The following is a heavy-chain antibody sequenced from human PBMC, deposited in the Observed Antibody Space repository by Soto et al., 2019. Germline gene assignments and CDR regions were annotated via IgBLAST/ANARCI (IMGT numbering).Heavy chain of an antibody. V-gene: IGHV3-30*18. J-gene: IGHJ4*02. CDR2: ISYDGSNK. CDR3: AKEEGPFRAYYFDY. Sequence: PGESLRLSCAASGFTFSSYGMHWVRQAPGKGLEWVAVISYDGSNKYYADSVKGRFTISRDNSKNTLYLQMNSLRAEDTAVYYCAKEEGPFRAYYFDYWGQGT. CDR1: GFTFSSYG.